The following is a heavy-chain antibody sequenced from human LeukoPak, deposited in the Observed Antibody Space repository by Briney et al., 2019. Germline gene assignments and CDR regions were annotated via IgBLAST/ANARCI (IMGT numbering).Heavy chain of an antibody. V-gene: IGHV4-59*01. CDR1: GVPINSYY. Sequence: SQTLSLTCTVSGVPINSYYWSWIRQPPGKGLEWIGYIFHSGNTNYNPSLKSRVTISVDTSKNQFSLKLSSVTAEDTAVYYCASQKGGRYYDFWSGLEPWGQGTLVTVSS. J-gene: IGHJ5*02. D-gene: IGHD3-3*01. CDR2: IFHSGNT. CDR3: ASQKGGRYYDFWSGLEP.